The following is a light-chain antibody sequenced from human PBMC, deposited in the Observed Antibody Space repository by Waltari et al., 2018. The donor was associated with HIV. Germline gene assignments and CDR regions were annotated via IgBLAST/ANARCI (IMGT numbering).Light chain of an antibody. V-gene: IGLV2-14*01. J-gene: IGLJ2*01. CDR2: EVN. CDR1: PSDIDPLNS. Sequence: QSALTQPASVSGSPGQSITISCTGPPSDIDPLNSVSWYQQHAADAPKPLFFEVNYRPAGVSHRFSPSKSGNTASLTISDLQAEDEADYFCSSYTTKNFLTFGGGTKLTVL. CDR3: SSYTTKNFLT.